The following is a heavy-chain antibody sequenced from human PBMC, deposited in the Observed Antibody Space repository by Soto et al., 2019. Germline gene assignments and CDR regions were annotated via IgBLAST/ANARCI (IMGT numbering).Heavy chain of an antibody. D-gene: IGHD2-15*01. CDR3: ARGDCSGGSCYSHGMDV. V-gene: IGHV1-46*01. CDR2: INPSGGST. CDR1: GYTFTSYY. J-gene: IGHJ6*02. Sequence: QVQLVQSGAEVKKPGASVKVSCKASGYTFTSYYMHWVRQAPGQGLEWMGIINPSGGSTSYAQKFQGRVTMTRDTSTSTVYMELSSLRSEDTAVYYCARGDCSGGSCYSHGMDVWGQGTTFTVSS.